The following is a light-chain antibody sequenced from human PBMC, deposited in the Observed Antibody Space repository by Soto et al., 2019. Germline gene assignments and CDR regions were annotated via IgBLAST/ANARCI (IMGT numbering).Light chain of an antibody. J-gene: IGLJ1*01. Sequence: QSALTQPRSVSGSPGQSVTISCTGTSSDVGGYNYVSWYQEQPGKAPKLMIYDVSKRPSGVPDRFSGSKSGNTASLTISGLQAEDEAEYFCCSHAASYTYVFGPGTKVTVL. V-gene: IGLV2-11*01. CDR3: CSHAASYTYV. CDR2: DVS. CDR1: SSDVGGYNY.